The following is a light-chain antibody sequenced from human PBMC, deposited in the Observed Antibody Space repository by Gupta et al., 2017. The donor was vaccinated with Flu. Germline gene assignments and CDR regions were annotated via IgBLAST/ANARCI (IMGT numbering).Light chain of an antibody. CDR1: SSNLGSNY. Sequence: QSVLTQPPLASGTPGQRVPISCSGSSSNLGSNYVYWYQQLPGTAPKLLIYRNNQRPSGVPDRFSGSKSGTSASLAISGLRSEDEADYYCAAWDDSLSGWVFGGGTKLTVL. V-gene: IGLV1-47*01. CDR2: RNN. J-gene: IGLJ3*02. CDR3: AAWDDSLSGWV.